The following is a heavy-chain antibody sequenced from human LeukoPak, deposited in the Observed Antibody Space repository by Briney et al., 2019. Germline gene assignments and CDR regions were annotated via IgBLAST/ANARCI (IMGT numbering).Heavy chain of an antibody. CDR1: GGSISSSSYY. J-gene: IGHJ4*02. CDR2: IYYSGST. D-gene: IGHD6-19*01. V-gene: IGHV4-39*01. Sequence: KPSETLSLTCTVSGGSISSSSYYWGWIRQPPGKGLEWIGSIYYSGSTYYNPSLKSRVTISVDTSKNQFSLKLSSVTAADTAVYYCARHVGSGWPYFDYWGQGTLVTVSS. CDR3: ARHVGSGWPYFDY.